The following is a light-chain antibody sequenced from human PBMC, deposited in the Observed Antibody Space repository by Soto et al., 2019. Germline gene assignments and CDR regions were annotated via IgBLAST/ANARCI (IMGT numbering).Light chain of an antibody. CDR1: QSASSY. V-gene: IGKV3-11*01. CDR2: DAS. J-gene: IGKJ5*01. CDR3: QQRNNWPLT. Sequence: ETVLTQAPRTLSRSPGETDIHAGGARQSASSYLDWSTQSPGQAPRLLIYDASTRATGIPARFSGSGSGTDFTLTISSLEPEDFAVYYCQQRNNWPLTFGQGTRLEI.